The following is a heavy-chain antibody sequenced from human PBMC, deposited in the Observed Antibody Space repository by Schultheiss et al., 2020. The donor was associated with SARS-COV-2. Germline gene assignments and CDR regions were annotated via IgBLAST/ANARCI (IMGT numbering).Heavy chain of an antibody. D-gene: IGHD6-6*01. J-gene: IGHJ4*02. CDR2: ISGSGGST. CDR3: AKEGMSIAARRDYYFDY. V-gene: IGHV3-23*01. CDR1: GFTFSSYA. Sequence: GGSLRLSCAASGFTFSSYAMSWVRQAPGKGLEWVSAISGSGGSTYYADSVKGRFTISRDNSKNTLYLQMNSLRAEDTAVYYCAKEGMSIAARRDYYFDYWGQGTLVTVSS.